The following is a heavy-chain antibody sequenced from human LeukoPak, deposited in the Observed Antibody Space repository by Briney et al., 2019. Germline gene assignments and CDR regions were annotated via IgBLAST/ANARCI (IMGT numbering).Heavy chain of an antibody. CDR1: GFTFSSYG. CDR3: AKLIPYSGWPYDY. V-gene: IGHV3-23*01. Sequence: GGSLRLSCAASGFTFSSYGMSWVRQAPGRGLDWVSTITDNGGTSYYADSVEGRFTISRDSSKNMLYLQMNSVRVEDTALYYCAKLIPYSGWPYDYWGQGTLVTVSS. D-gene: IGHD5-12*01. J-gene: IGHJ4*02. CDR2: ITDNGGTS.